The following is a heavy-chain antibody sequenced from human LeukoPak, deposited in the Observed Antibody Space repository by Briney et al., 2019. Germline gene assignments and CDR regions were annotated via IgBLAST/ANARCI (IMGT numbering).Heavy chain of an antibody. J-gene: IGHJ6*04. D-gene: IGHD2-15*01. Sequence: GGSLRLSCAASGFPFSSYEMNWVRQAPGKGLEWVSYISSSGSTIYYADSVKGRFTISRDNAKNSLYLQMNSLRAEDTAVYYCPRDTPVVRVGGMDVLGKGNTVTVS. CDR3: PRDTPVVRVGGMDV. CDR1: GFPFSSYE. CDR2: ISSSGSTI. V-gene: IGHV3-48*03.